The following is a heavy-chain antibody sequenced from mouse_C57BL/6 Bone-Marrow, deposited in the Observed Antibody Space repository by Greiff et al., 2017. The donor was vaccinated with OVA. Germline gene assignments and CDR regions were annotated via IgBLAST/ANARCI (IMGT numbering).Heavy chain of an antibody. J-gene: IGHJ1*03. D-gene: IGHD1-1*01. CDR1: GYTFTSYW. CDR2: IDPSDSYT. Sequence: VQLQQPGAELVMPGASVKLSCKASGYTFTSYWMHWVKQRPGPGLEWIGEIDPSDSYTNYNQKFKGKSTLTVDKSSSTAYMQLSSLTSEDSAVYYCARGTTVVARRYFDVWGTGTTVTVSS. V-gene: IGHV1-69*01. CDR3: ARGTTVVARRYFDV.